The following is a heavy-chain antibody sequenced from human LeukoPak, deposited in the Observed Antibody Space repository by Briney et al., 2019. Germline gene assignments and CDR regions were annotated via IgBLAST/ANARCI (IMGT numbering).Heavy chain of an antibody. J-gene: IGHJ4*02. D-gene: IGHD6-13*01. Sequence: GGSLRLSCAASGFTFSSYAMSWVRQAPGKGLEWVSAISGSGDRTYFADSVKGRFTISRDNAKNSLYLQMNSLRAEDTAVYYCAGSSWYEGYFDYWGQGTLVTVSS. CDR2: ISGSGDRT. V-gene: IGHV3-23*01. CDR1: GFTFSSYA. CDR3: AGSSWYEGYFDY.